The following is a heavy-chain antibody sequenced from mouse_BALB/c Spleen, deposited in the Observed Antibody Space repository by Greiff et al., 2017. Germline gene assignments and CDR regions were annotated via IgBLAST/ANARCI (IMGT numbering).Heavy chain of an antibody. Sequence: EVKLQESAAELARPGASVKMSCKASGYSFTGYNMNWVKQSNGKSLEWIGNIDPYYGGTSYNQKFKGKATLTVDKSSSTAYMQLKSLTSEDSAVYYCARGSSGYEAMDYWGQGTSVTVSS. D-gene: IGHD3-1*01. CDR1: GYSFTGYN. V-gene: IGHV1S135*01. CDR2: IDPYYGGT. J-gene: IGHJ4*01. CDR3: ARGSSGYEAMDY.